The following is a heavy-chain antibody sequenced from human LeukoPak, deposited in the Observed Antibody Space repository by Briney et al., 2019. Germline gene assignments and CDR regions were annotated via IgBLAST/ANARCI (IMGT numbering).Heavy chain of an antibody. Sequence: GGSLRLSCVSSGFIFTNYWLHWVRQVPGKGPVWVGRIDKEGSAAFYPESVKGRFTISRENVKSTVYLQMNSLTAEDTAVYHCARGGYSGSYYRFDWGQGTLVTVSS. V-gene: IGHV3-74*01. J-gene: IGHJ4*02. CDR1: GFIFTNYW. CDR3: ARGGYSGSYYRFD. D-gene: IGHD1-26*01. CDR2: IDKEGSAA.